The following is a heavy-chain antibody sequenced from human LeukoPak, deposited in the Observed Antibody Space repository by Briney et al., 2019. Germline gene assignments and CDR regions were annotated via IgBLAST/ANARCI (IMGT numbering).Heavy chain of an antibody. CDR2: IWYDGSNK. D-gene: IGHD6-13*01. V-gene: IGHV3-33*01. CDR3: AREGYTSSWSS. CDR1: GFTFSSYG. Sequence: GGSLRLSCAASGFTFSSYGMHWVRQAPGKGLEWVAVIWYDGSNKYYADSVKGRFTISRDNSKNTLYLQMNSLRAEDTAVYYCAREGYTSSWSSWGQGTLVTVSS. J-gene: IGHJ5*02.